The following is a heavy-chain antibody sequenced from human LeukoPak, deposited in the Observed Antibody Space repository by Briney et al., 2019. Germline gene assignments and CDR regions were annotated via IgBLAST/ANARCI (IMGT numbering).Heavy chain of an antibody. V-gene: IGHV4-34*01. J-gene: IGHJ4*02. CDR1: GGSFSGYY. D-gene: IGHD2-2*02. CDR2: INHSGST. Sequence: SETLSLTCAVYGGSFSGYYWSWIRQPPGKGLEWIGEINHSGSTNYNPSLKSRVTISVDTSKNQFSLKLSSVTAADTAVYHCARVNECSSTSCYINYWGQGTLVTVSS. CDR3: ARVNECSSTSCYINY.